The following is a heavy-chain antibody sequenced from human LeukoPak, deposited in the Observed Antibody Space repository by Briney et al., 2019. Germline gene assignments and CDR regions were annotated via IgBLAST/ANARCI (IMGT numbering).Heavy chain of an antibody. V-gene: IGHV3-20*04. D-gene: IGHD3-22*01. J-gene: IGHJ4*02. Sequence: GGSLRLSCAASGFTFDDYGMSWVRQAPGKGLEWVSGINWNGGSTGYADSVKGRFTISRDNAKDSLYLQMNSLRAEDTALYYCARVGPNYYDSSGYYFDYWGRGTLVTVPS. CDR1: GFTFDDYG. CDR2: INWNGGST. CDR3: ARVGPNYYDSSGYYFDY.